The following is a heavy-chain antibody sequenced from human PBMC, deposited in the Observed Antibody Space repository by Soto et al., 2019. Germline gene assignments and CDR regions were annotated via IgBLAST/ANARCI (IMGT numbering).Heavy chain of an antibody. D-gene: IGHD2-15*01. CDR3: ARDIGYCSGGSCYALGYFDY. CDR1: GGSISSYY. CDR2: IYYSGST. V-gene: IGHV4-59*06. J-gene: IGHJ4*02. Sequence: SETLSLTCTVSGGSISSYYWSWIRQHPGKGLEWIGYIYYSGSTYYNPSLKSRVTISVDTSKNQFSLKLSSVTAAGTAVYYCARDIGYCSGGSCYALGYFDYWGQGTLVTVSS.